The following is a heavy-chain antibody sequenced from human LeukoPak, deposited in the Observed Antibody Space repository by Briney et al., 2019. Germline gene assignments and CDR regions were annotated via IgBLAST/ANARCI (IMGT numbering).Heavy chain of an antibody. CDR2: ISSSSYI. D-gene: IGHD3-22*01. Sequence: GGSLRLSCAASGFTFSSYAMSWVRQAPGKGLEWVSSISSSSYIYYADSVKGRFTISRDNAKNSLYLQMNSLRAEDTAVYYCARTYYDSSGYYYSLDYWGQGTLVTVSS. CDR3: ARTYYDSSGYYYSLDY. V-gene: IGHV3-21*01. J-gene: IGHJ4*02. CDR1: GFTFSSYA.